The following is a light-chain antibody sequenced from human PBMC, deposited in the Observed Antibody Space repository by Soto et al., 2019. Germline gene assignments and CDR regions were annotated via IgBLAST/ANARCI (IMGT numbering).Light chain of an antibody. CDR2: RTN. CDR3: VLYKGRGIWV. V-gene: IGLV8-61*01. CDR1: SGSVSTNNY. Sequence: QALVTQEPSFSVSPGGTVTLTCALSSGSVSTNNYPSWCQQTPGQPPRTLIFRTNTRSSGVPDRFSGSILGSKAALTITGAQADDESDYYCVLYKGRGIWVFGGGTQLTVL. J-gene: IGLJ3*02.